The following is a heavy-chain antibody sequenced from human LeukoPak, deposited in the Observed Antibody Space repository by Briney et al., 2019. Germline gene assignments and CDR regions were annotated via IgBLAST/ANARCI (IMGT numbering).Heavy chain of an antibody. J-gene: IGHJ4*02. Sequence: GGSLRLSCAASGFTFSSYSMNWVRQAPGKGLEWVSSISSSSSYIYYADSVKGRFTISRDNAKNSLYLQMNSLRAEDTAVYYCAREGWLQFGGAVDYWGQGTLVTVSS. CDR1: GFTFSSYS. D-gene: IGHD5-24*01. CDR3: AREGWLQFGGAVDY. V-gene: IGHV3-21*01. CDR2: ISSSSSYI.